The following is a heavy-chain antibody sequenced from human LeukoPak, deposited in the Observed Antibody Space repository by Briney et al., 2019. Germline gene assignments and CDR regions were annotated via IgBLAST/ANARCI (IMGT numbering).Heavy chain of an antibody. CDR1: GGSISSYY. V-gene: IGHV4-59*01. CDR2: IYYSGST. D-gene: IGHD3-22*01. Sequence: SETLSLTCTVSGGSISSYYWSWIRQPPRKGLEGIGYIYYSGSTNYNPSLKSRVTISVHTSKNQFSLKLSSVTAADTAVYYCASSYDSSGYYPHVFDYWGQGTLVTVSS. J-gene: IGHJ4*02. CDR3: ASSYDSSGYYPHVFDY.